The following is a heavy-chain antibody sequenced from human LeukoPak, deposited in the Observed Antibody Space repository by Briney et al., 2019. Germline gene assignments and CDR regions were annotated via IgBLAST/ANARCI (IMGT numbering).Heavy chain of an antibody. V-gene: IGHV3-9*01. CDR2: ISWNSGSI. CDR1: GFTFYDYA. Sequence: GGSLRLSCAASGFTFYDYAMHWVREVPGKGLEWVSGISWNSGSIGYADSVKGRFTISRDNAKKSLYLPMNSLRPEDTALYYCALLYGSGSYYSDYWGQGTLATVSS. J-gene: IGHJ4*02. CDR3: ALLYGSGSYYSDY. D-gene: IGHD3-10*01.